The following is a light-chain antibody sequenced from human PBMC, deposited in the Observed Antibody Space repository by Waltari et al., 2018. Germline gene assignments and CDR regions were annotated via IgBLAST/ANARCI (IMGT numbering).Light chain of an antibody. CDR3: QQFDRSPPVT. CDR2: DAS. J-gene: IGKJ4*01. Sequence: EIVLTQSPGTLSLSPGESATLSCRASQSVRLAWYQQKPGQAPRLLIHDASKRATGIPDRFSGSGSGTDFTLTISRLEPEDFAVYYCQQFDRSPPVTFGGGTKVEIK. V-gene: IGKV3-20*01. CDR1: QSVR.